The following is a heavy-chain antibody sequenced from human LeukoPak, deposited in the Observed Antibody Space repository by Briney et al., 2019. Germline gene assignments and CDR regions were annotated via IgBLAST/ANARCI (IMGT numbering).Heavy chain of an antibody. CDR2: ISYDGSNK. CDR1: GFTFSSYG. J-gene: IGHJ5*02. Sequence: GGSLRLSCAASGFTFSSYGMHWVRQAPGKGLEWVAVISYDGSNKYYADSVKGRFTISRDNSKNTLYQQMNSLRAEDTAVYYCAKDNPSDYGDYSSPGWFDPWGQGTLVTVSS. CDR3: AKDNPSDYGDYSSPGWFDP. D-gene: IGHD4-17*01. V-gene: IGHV3-30*18.